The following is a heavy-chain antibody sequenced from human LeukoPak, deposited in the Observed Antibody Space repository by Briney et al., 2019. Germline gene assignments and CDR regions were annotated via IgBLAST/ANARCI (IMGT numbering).Heavy chain of an antibody. CDR1: GYTFTGYY. V-gene: IGHV1-2*02. D-gene: IGHD6-19*01. CDR3: ATDGAVAGTAYPEY. Sequence: ASVKVSCKASGYTFTGYYIHWVRQAPGQGLEWMGWINPNSGGTKYAQKFQGRVTMTRDTSISTAYMELSSLTSDDAALYYCATDGAVAGTAYPEYWGQGTLVTVSS. CDR2: INPNSGGT. J-gene: IGHJ4*02.